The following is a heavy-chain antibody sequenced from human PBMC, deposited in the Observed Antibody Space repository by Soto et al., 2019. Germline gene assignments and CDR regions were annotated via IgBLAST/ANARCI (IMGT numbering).Heavy chain of an antibody. Sequence: ASGKVSCNASGYTFTSYGISWGRQAPGQWLEWMGWISAYNVNTNYAQKLQGRVTMTTDTSTSTDYMELRSLRSDDTAVYYCARDLSPYYDFWSGYWSAGDYYYYLGMDVWGQGTTVTVSS. V-gene: IGHV1-18*04. D-gene: IGHD3-3*01. CDR1: GYTFTSYG. CDR2: ISAYNVNT. J-gene: IGHJ6*02. CDR3: ARDLSPYYDFWSGYWSAGDYYYYLGMDV.